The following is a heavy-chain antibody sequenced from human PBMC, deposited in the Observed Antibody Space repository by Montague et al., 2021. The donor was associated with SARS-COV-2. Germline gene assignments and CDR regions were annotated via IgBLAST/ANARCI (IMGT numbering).Heavy chain of an antibody. CDR2: IYYRGST. J-gene: IGHJ4*02. CDR1: GGSISSSSCY. Sequence: SETLSLTCTVSGGSISSSSCYWAWIRQPPGKGLEWIGCIYYRGSTYYNPSPKSRVFISVDTSKNQLSLTLTSVTAADTAVYYCATQEDPSGWIPGPFDFWGQGTLLSVSS. V-gene: IGHV4-39*01. CDR3: ATQEDPSGWIPGPFDF. D-gene: IGHD6-19*01.